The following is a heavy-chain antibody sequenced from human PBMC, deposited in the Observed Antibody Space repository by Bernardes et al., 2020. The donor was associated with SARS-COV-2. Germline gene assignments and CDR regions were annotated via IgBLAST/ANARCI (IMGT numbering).Heavy chain of an antibody. Sequence: GESLKLSCKGSGYSFTRYWIGWVRQMPGKGLEWMGIIYPGDSDTRYSPSFQGQVTISADKSISTAYLQWSSLKASDTAIYYCARQGGYCSSTSCYWYYYYMDVWGKGTTVTVSS. CDR2: IYPGDSDT. V-gene: IGHV5-51*01. J-gene: IGHJ6*03. D-gene: IGHD2-2*01. CDR3: ARQGGYCSSTSCYWYYYYMDV. CDR1: GYSFTRYW.